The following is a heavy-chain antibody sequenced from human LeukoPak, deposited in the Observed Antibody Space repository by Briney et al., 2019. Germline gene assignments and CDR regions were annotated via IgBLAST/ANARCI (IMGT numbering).Heavy chain of an antibody. CDR1: GFTLSSYW. CDR2: INQDVSER. CDR3: ARDRGYSTFDI. D-gene: IGHD5-18*01. V-gene: IGHV3-7*05. Sequence: PGGSLRLSCAASGFTLSSYWMSWVRQAPGKGLEWVANINQDVSERNYVDSVKGRFTISRDNAKNSLYLQMNSLRAEDTAVYYCARDRGYSTFDIWGQGTKVTVSS. J-gene: IGHJ3*02.